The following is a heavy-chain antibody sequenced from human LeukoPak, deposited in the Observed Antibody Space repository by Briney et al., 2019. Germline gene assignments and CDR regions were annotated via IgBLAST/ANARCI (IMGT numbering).Heavy chain of an antibody. CDR2: IYYSGST. Sequence: PSETLSLTCTVSGGSISSSSYYWGWIRQPPGKGLEWIGSIYYSGSTYYNPSLKSRVTISVDTSKNQFSLKLSSVTAADTAVYYCASLQYSSGWYVAFDYWGQGTLVTVSS. CDR3: ASLQYSSGWYVAFDY. D-gene: IGHD6-19*01. CDR1: GGSISSSSYY. V-gene: IGHV4-39*07. J-gene: IGHJ4*02.